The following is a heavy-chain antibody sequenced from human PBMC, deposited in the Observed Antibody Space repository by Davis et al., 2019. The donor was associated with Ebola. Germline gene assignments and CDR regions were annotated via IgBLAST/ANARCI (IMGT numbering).Heavy chain of an antibody. CDR1: GGTFSSYA. CDR2: IIPIFGTA. Sequence: SVKVSCKASGGTFSSYAISWVRQAPGQGLEWMGGIIPIFGTANYAQKFQGRVTITADESTSTAYMELRSLRSDDTAVYYCARGYIVVVPGFDYWGQGTLVTVSS. D-gene: IGHD2-2*01. CDR3: ARGYIVVVPGFDY. V-gene: IGHV1-69*13. J-gene: IGHJ4*02.